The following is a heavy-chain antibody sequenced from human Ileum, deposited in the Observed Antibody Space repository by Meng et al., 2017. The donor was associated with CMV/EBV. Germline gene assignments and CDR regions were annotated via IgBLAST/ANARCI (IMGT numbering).Heavy chain of an antibody. CDR2: IYYLGHT. D-gene: IGHD3-10*01. CDR3: ARAGYGVITRSYFDY. Sequence: QVLARGRASLSLTRSLCLTVTCDSIGGGDYYWSCLRQSPGKRLEWIAVIYYLGHTYSTPSLRSLVTISIDAPKHQFSLRLRSVTAADTAVYYCARAGYGVITRSYFDYWAQGTLVTVSS. J-gene: IGHJ4*02. V-gene: IGHV4-30-4*01. CDR1: CDSIGGGDYY.